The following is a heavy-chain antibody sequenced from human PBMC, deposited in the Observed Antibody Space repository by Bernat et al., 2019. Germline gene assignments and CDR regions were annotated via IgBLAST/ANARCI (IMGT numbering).Heavy chain of an antibody. D-gene: IGHD2-2*01. CDR2: IYYSGST. V-gene: IGHV4-39*01. Sequence: QLQLQESGPGLVKPSETLSLTCTVSGGSISSSSYYWGWIRQPPGKGLEWIGSIYYSGSTYYNPSLKSRVTISVDTSKNQFSLKLSSVTAAAPAVYYCASRSAGVPAAIFGYYYYYGMDVWGQGTTVTVSS. J-gene: IGHJ6*02. CDR3: ASRSAGVPAAIFGYYYYYGMDV. CDR1: GGSISSSSYY.